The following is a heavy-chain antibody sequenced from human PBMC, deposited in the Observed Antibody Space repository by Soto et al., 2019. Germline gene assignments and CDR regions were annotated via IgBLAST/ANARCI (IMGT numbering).Heavy chain of an antibody. J-gene: IGHJ5*02. V-gene: IGHV4-31*03. CDR1: GVSISSCGYY. Sequence: SETLSLTCTVSGVSISSCGYYWSWIRQHPGQGLESLGYIYYSWSTYYNQSHKNRVTIAVDTSKNQISLKLSSVTAADTAVYYCARGVPWDYGGRSRRNWFDPWGQGTLVTVSS. CDR3: ARGVPWDYGGRSRRNWFDP. CDR2: IYYSWST. D-gene: IGHD3-16*01.